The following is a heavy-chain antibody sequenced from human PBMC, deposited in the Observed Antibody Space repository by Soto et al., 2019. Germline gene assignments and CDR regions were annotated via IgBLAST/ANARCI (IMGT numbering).Heavy chain of an antibody. J-gene: IGHJ6*04. V-gene: IGHV3-48*01. D-gene: IGHD2-21*02. CDR2: IRSSGRTK. CDR3: ARDLGHATCGDCSGSYYYYGMDV. Sequence: GSLRLSCAASGFSFSTYAMNWVRQAPGKGLEWVAYIRSSGRTKYYADSVKGRFTISRDNSKNSLYLQMHSLRAEDTAVYYCARDLGHATCGDCSGSYYYYGMDVWGKGTTVTVS. CDR1: GFSFSTYA.